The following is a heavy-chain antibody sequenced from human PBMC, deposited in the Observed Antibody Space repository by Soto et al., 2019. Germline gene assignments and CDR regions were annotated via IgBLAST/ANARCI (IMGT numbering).Heavy chain of an antibody. CDR3: FGNLFWRGY. CDR2: ISHDGSNR. Sequence: QVQLVESGGGAVQPGRSLRLSFAASGFTFSRYGMHWVRQAPGKGLEGISLISHDGSNRYYADSVKGRFTISRDNSNNTLFLQLNSLRPEDTAMYYCFGNLFWRGYWGQGALVTVSS. D-gene: IGHD3-16*01. J-gene: IGHJ4*02. CDR1: GFTFSRYG. V-gene: IGHV3-30*03.